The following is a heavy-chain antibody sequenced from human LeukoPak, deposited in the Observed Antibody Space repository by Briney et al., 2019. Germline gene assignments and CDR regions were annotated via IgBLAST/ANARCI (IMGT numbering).Heavy chain of an antibody. Sequence: SETLSLTCAVYGGSFSGYHWSWIRQPPGKGLEWIGEINHSGSTNYNPSLKSRVTISVDTSKNQFSLKLSSVTAADTAVYYCARGGPSGDPLDYWGQGTLVTVSS. V-gene: IGHV4-34*01. J-gene: IGHJ4*02. CDR1: GGSFSGYH. CDR3: ARGGPSGDPLDY. D-gene: IGHD4-17*01. CDR2: INHSGST.